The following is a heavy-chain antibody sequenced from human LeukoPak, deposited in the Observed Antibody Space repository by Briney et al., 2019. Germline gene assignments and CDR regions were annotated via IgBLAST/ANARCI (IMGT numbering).Heavy chain of an antibody. CDR3: AKDQGLTAPPPYGLDV. V-gene: IGHV1-69*04. D-gene: IGHD5-18*01. CDR2: IIPVLNIT. Sequence: SVKVSCKTSRGTFSSSAITWVRQAPGQGLEWMGRIIPVLNITTYAQKFQGRVTITADTSTSTVYMELSSLRSEETAVYYCAKDQGLTAPPPYGLDVWGQGTTVIVTS. CDR1: RGTFSSSA. J-gene: IGHJ6*02.